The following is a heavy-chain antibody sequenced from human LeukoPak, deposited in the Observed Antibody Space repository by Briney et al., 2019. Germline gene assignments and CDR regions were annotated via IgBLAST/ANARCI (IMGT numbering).Heavy chain of an antibody. Sequence: GGSLRLSCAASGFTFSSYSMNWVRQAPGKGLEWVSSISSSSGYRYYADSVKGRFSISIDDSKNTVYLQMNSLRADDTAVYHCTKGGSRHYGAYVAFRGQGTLVTVSS. CDR3: TKGGSRHYGAYVAF. CDR1: GFTFSSYS. V-gene: IGHV3-21*04. J-gene: IGHJ4*02. D-gene: IGHD4-17*01. CDR2: ISSSSGYR.